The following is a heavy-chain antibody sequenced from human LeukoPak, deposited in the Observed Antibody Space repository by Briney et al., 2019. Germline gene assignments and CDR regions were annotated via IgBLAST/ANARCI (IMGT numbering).Heavy chain of an antibody. D-gene: IGHD1-14*01. CDR3: VRAFNGNTGDY. J-gene: IGHJ4*02. CDR2: GHNTGNT. CDR1: GGSVSSSTYH. V-gene: IGHV4-39*01. Sequence: SETLSLTCTVSGGSVSSSTYHWGWIRQPPGKGLEWIGLGHNTGNTYYNPSLKSRDTISLDTSRNQFSLDLRSVTAADTAVYYCVRAFNGNTGDYWGQGTLVTVSS.